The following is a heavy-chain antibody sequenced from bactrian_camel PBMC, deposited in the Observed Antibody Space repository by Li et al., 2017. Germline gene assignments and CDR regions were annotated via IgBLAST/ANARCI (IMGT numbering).Heavy chain of an antibody. CDR3: QTARGGYGGTWCIRH. V-gene: IGHV3S1*01. CDR1: GFTFSNYW. J-gene: IGHJ4*01. CDR2: INSAGGTT. D-gene: IGHD6*01. Sequence: HVQLVESGGDSVQPGGSLRLSCTASGFTFSNYWMFWVRQAPGKGLEWVSSINSAGGTTYYADSVKGRLTISRDNAKNTVYLQMNSLRPEDTASYECQTARGGYGGTWCIRHWGQGTQVTVS.